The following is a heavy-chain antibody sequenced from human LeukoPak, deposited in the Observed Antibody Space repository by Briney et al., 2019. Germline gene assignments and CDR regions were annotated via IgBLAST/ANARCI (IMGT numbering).Heavy chain of an antibody. CDR2: INSSGSTI. V-gene: IGHV3-48*03. CDR1: GFTFSSYE. D-gene: IGHD6-13*01. J-gene: IGHJ3*02. Sequence: GGSLRLSCAASGFTFSSYEMNWVRQAPGKGLEWVSYINSSGSTIYYADSVKGRFTISRDNAKNSLYLQMNSLRAEDTAVYYCARRVASANEAFDIWGQGTMVTVSS. CDR3: ARRVASANEAFDI.